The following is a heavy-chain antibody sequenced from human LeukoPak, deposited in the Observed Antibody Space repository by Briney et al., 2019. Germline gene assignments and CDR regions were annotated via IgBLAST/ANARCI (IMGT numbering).Heavy chain of an antibody. J-gene: IGHJ5*02. Sequence: GESLKISCKTSGYSFTSYWIAWVRQMPGKGLEWMGIIYPGDSDTRYSPSFQGQVTISADKSINTDYLQWSSLKASDTAMYYCARHRGAAAGTHWFEPWGQGTLVTVSS. CDR1: GYSFTSYW. CDR3: ARHRGAAAGTHWFEP. CDR2: IYPGDSDT. D-gene: IGHD6-13*01. V-gene: IGHV5-51*01.